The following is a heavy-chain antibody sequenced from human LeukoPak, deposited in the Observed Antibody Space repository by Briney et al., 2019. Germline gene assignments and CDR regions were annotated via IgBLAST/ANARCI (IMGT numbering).Heavy chain of an antibody. V-gene: IGHV3-7*01. D-gene: IGHD3-3*01. CDR3: ARDRSISGVVTIDF. J-gene: IGHJ4*02. CDR1: GFTFSKSW. Sequence: PGVSLRLSCAASGFTFSKSWMTWVRQAPGKGLEWVANIKPDGSETYYVDSVMGRFTISRDNAKNSVYLQMNSLRAEDTAVYYCARDRSISGVVTIDFWGQGTLVTVSS. CDR2: IKPDGSET.